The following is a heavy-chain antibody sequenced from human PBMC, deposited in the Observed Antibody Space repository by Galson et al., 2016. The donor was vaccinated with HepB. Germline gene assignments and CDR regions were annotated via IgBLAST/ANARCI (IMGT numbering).Heavy chain of an antibody. Sequence: SLRLSCAASGFTFSDYYMDWIRQAPGKGLEWIGRTSDKARSYTTEYAASVKGRFTISRDNSKKSMYLQMNSLKTEDTAVYYCAKSGVNTIGAFDVWGQGTMVTVSS. J-gene: IGHJ3*01. CDR3: AKSGVNTIGAFDV. D-gene: IGHD4/OR15-4a*01. CDR2: TSDKARSYTT. CDR1: GFTFSDYY. V-gene: IGHV3-72*01.